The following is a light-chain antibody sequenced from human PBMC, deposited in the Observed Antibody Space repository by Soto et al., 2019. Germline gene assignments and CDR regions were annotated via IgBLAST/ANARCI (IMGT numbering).Light chain of an antibody. CDR3: QQRSNWHT. Sequence: EIVLTQSPATLSLSPGERATLSCRASQSVSSYLAWYQQKPGQAPRLLIYDASNRATGIPARFSGSGSGTDFTLTISSLEPEDFAVYYCQQRSNWHTFGGGTKVALK. J-gene: IGKJ4*01. V-gene: IGKV3-11*01. CDR1: QSVSSY. CDR2: DAS.